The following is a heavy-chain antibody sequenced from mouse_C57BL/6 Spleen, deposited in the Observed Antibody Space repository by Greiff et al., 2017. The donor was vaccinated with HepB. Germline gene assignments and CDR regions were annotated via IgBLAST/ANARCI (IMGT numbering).Heavy chain of an antibody. D-gene: IGHD2-10*01. CDR3: VRAYYGYFDY. J-gene: IGHJ2*01. Sequence: EVHLVESGGGLVQPKGSLKLSCAASGFSFNTYAMNWVRQAPGKGLEWVARIRSKSNNYATYYADSVKDRFTISRDDSESMLYLQMNNLKTEDTAMYYCVRAYYGYFDYWGQGTTLTVSS. CDR2: IRSKSNNYAT. CDR1: GFSFNTYA. V-gene: IGHV10-1*01.